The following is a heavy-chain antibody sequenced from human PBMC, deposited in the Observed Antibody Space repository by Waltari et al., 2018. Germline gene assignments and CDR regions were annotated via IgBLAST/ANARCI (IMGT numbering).Heavy chain of an antibody. D-gene: IGHD1-26*01. CDR2: VDPEDGET. Sequence: EVQLVQSGAEVKKPGATVKISCKASGYTFPAYYMHLVQQAPGKGLEWMGRVDPEDGETIYAEKFQGRVTITADTSTDTAYMELSSLRSEDTAVYYCATDLGRGSYPLRYWGQGTLVTVSS. CDR1: GYTFPAYY. V-gene: IGHV1-69-2*01. J-gene: IGHJ4*02. CDR3: ATDLGRGSYPLRY.